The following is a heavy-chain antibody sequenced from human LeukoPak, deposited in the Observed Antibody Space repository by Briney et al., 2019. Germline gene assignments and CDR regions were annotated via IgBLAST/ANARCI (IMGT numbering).Heavy chain of an antibody. CDR2: TYPGDSDT. V-gene: IGHV5-51*01. D-gene: IGHD5-12*01. J-gene: IGHJ4*02. Sequence: VESLKISCKASGYRFTNYWIGWVRQMPGKGLEWMGITYPGDSDTKYSPSFQGQVTISADKPINTAYLQWSSLRASDTAMYYCARQGTIVAGTLGTTFDYWGQGTLLTVSS. CDR3: ARQGTIVAGTLGTTFDY. CDR1: GYRFTNYW.